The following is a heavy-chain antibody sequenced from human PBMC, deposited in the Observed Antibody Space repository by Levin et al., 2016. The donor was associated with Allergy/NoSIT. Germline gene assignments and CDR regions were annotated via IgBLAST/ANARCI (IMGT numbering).Heavy chain of an antibody. D-gene: IGHD5-12*01. CDR1: GFTFSSYG. J-gene: IGHJ3*02. CDR3: AKDWGGYVAEAFDI. V-gene: IGHV3-30*18. CDR2: ISYDGSNK. Sequence: GGSLRLSCAASGFTFSSYGMHWVRQAPGKGLEWVAVISYDGSNKYYADSVKGRFTISRDNSKNTLYLQMNSLRAEDTAVYYCAKDWGGYVAEAFDIWGQGTMVTVSS.